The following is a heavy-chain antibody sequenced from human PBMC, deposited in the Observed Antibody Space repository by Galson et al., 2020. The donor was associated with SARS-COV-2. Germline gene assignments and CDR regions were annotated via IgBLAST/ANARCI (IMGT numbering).Heavy chain of an antibody. CDR3: ATGSTVTTGYWFDP. J-gene: IGHJ5*02. V-gene: IGHV1-24*01. D-gene: IGHD4-17*01. CDR1: GYTLTELS. Sequence: ASVKVSCKVSGYTLTELSMHWVRQAPGKRLEWMGGFDPEDGETIYAQKFQGRVTMTEDTSTDTAYMELSSLRSEDTAVYYCATGSTVTTGYWFDPWCQGTLVTVSS. CDR2: FDPEDGET.